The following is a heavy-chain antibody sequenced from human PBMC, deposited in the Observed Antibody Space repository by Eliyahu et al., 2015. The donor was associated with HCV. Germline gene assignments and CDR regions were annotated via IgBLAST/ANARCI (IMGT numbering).Heavy chain of an antibody. CDR2: INDSGSS. D-gene: IGHD3-3*01. CDR3: ARFWPSSLYGMDV. Sequence: QVQLQQWGAGLLKPSETLSLTCAXXGXSFXXFYWTWIRQPPGQGLXWIGEINDSGSSNXNPSLKRRVTISADTSKNQFSLKVTSVTAADTAVYYCARFWPSSLYGMDVWGQGTTVTVSS. CDR1: GXSFXXFY. J-gene: IGHJ6*02. V-gene: IGHV4-34*01.